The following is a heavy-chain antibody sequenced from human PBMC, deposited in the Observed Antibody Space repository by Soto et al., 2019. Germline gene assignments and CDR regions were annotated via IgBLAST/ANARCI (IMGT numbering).Heavy chain of an antibody. D-gene: IGHD3-22*01. V-gene: IGHV4-31*11. CDR3: ARYYFDSSGYSNWFDP. CDR2: IHYSGRT. Sequence: SETLSLTCAVSGGSITSGAYYWTWIRQHPGKGLEWIAYIHYSGRTYYNPSLKSRVTISVDTSNNQFSLKLSSVTAADTAVYYCARYYFDSSGYSNWFDPWGQGTLGTVSS. CDR1: GGSITSGAYY. J-gene: IGHJ5*02.